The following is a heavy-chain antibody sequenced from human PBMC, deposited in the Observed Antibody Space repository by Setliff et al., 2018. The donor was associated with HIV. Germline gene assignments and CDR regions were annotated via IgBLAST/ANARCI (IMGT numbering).Heavy chain of an antibody. Sequence: SETLSLTCTVSGGSISSGSYYWSWIRQPAGKGLEWIGHIYTSGSTNYNPSLKSRVTISVDTSKNQFSLKLSSVTAADTAVYYCARVPYYYDSSGYYHDWGQGTLVTVSS. J-gene: IGHJ4*02. V-gene: IGHV4-61*09. D-gene: IGHD3-22*01. CDR1: GGSISSGSYY. CDR2: IYTSGST. CDR3: ARVPYYYDSSGYYHD.